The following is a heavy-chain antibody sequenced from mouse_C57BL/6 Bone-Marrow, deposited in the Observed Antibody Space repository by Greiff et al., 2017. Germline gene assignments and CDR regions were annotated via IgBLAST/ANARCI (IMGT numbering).Heavy chain of an antibody. D-gene: IGHD2-12*01. Sequence: QVHVKQPGAELVKPGASVKLSCKASGYTFTSYWMHWVKQRPGQGLEWIGMIHPNSGSTNYNEKFKSKATLTVDKSSSTAYMQLSSLTSEDSAVYYCANDPGYFDVWGTGTTVTVSS. J-gene: IGHJ1*03. V-gene: IGHV1-64*01. CDR2: IHPNSGST. CDR3: ANDPGYFDV. CDR1: GYTFTSYW.